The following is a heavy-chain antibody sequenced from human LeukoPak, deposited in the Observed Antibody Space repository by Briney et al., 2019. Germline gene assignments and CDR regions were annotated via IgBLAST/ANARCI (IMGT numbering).Heavy chain of an antibody. D-gene: IGHD1-7*01. CDR2: ISGSGGST. CDR1: GFTFSNYG. J-gene: IGHJ5*02. CDR3: AKDRLNWNFAFDP. Sequence: GGSLRLSCAASGFTFSNYGMNWVRQAPGKGLEWVSAISGSGGSTYYADSVKGRFTISRDNSKNTLYLQMNSLRAEDTAVYYCAKDRLNWNFAFDPWGQGTLVTVS. V-gene: IGHV3-23*01.